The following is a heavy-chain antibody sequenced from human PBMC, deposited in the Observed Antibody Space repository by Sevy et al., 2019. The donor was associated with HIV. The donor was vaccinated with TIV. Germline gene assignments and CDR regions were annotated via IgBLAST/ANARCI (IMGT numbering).Heavy chain of an antibody. CDR1: AFTFRTSA. CDR2: RSHDGNHK. J-gene: IGHJ4*02. CDR3: ARGGSCNSTNCYTTPFDY. D-gene: IGHD2-2*01. Sequence: GGSLRLSCTASAFTFRTSAMHWVRLAPGKGLEWITDRSHDGNHKVYADSVKGRFTISRDNSKNMLYLEMSSLRPEDTAIYSCARGGSCNSTNCYTTPFDYWGRGTRVTVSS. V-gene: IGHV3-30*04.